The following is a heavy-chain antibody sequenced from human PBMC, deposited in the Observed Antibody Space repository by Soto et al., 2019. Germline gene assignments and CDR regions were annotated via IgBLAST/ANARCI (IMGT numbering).Heavy chain of an antibody. D-gene: IGHD4-17*01. J-gene: IGHJ4*02. Sequence: QVQLEESGGGVVQPERSLRLSCVASGFSLSNYAMHWVRQAPGKGLEWVALISYDGSSKYYTDSVKGRFATFRDTSKNTMYLQMSSLRVEDTAVYHCARATVTSSYFDYWGQGSLVTVSS. V-gene: IGHV3-30*09. CDR3: ARATVTSSYFDY. CDR2: ISYDGSSK. CDR1: GFSLSNYA.